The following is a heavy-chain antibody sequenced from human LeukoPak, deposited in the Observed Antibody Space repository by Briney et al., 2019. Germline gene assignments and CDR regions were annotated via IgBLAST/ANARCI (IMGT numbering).Heavy chain of an antibody. V-gene: IGHV3-7*01. CDR2: IKQDGSEK. J-gene: IGHJ3*01. CDR3: AREDYYGSGNYVAWGDAFDV. Sequence: GGSLRLSCAASGFTFSDYYMSWIRQAPGKGLEWVANIKQDGSEKYYVDSVRGRFTISRDNAKMSVYLQMNSLRAEDTAVYYCAREDYYGSGNYVAWGDAFDVWDQGTTVTVSS. D-gene: IGHD3-10*01. CDR1: GFTFSDYY.